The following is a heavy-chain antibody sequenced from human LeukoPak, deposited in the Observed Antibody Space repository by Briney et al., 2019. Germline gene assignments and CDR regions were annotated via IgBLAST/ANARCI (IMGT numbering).Heavy chain of an antibody. V-gene: IGHV4-59*08. J-gene: IGHJ4*02. CDR3: VRRDTGWNYFDY. CDR2: IYYTGKI. D-gene: IGHD6-19*01. CDR1: GGSINSHY. Sequence: NPSETLSLTRAVSGGSINSHYWGWIRQPPGKGLQWIGDIYYTGKINYNPSLKSRVTITLDTSKDHLSLNLTSVLAADTAIYYCVRRDTGWNYFDYWGQGILVTVSS.